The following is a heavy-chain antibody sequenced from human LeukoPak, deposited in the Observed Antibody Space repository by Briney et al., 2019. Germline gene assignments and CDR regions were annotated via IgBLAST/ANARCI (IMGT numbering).Heavy chain of an antibody. CDR2: IYYSGST. V-gene: IGHV4-59*01. CDR3: GLYYDSSGYFGY. D-gene: IGHD3-22*01. J-gene: IGHJ4*02. CDR1: GGSISSYY. Sequence: SETLSLTCTVSGGSISSYYWSWIRQPPGKGLEWIGYIYYSGSTNYNPSLKSRVTISVETSKNQFSLKLSSVTAADTAVYYCGLYYDSSGYFGYWGQGTLVTVSS.